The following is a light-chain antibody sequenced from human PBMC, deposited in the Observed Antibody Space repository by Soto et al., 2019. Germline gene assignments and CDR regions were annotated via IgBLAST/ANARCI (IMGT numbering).Light chain of an antibody. Sequence: EVVLTQSPATLSLSPGEPATLSCRASHTVYIYLALDHHKPGQAPRLLTSAASNRATGIPARFSGSGSGTDFTLTISSLEPEDSAVYYCQQRKHWPPLTFGQGTRLEIK. CDR1: HTVYIY. CDR2: AAS. V-gene: IGKV3-11*01. CDR3: QQRKHWPPLT. J-gene: IGKJ5*01.